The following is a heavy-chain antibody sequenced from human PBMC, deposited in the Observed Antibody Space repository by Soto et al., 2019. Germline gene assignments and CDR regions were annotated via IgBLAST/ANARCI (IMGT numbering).Heavy chain of an antibody. CDR2: INYSGST. D-gene: IGHD6-13*01. V-gene: IGHV4-59*01. Sequence: SETLSLTCTVSGGSISSYYWSWIRQPPGKGLEWIGYINYSGSTNYNPSLKSRFTISVDTCKNQFSLKLSSVTDADTAVYYCAREIHPQYTSSWSPSSHFDYWGQGTLVTVSS. CDR1: GGSISSYY. CDR3: AREIHPQYTSSWSPSSHFDY. J-gene: IGHJ4*02.